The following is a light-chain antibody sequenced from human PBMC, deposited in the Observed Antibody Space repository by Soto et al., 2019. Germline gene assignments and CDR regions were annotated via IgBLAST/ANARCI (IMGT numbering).Light chain of an antibody. V-gene: IGKV3-15*01. Sequence: EIVMTQSPASLSVSLGERATLSCRASQSVSSNLAWYQHKPGQAPRLLIYGASTRATGIPARFSGSGSGTEFTLTISSLQSEDFAVYYCQQYDNWLTFGGGTKVEIK. CDR2: GAS. CDR3: QQYDNWLT. J-gene: IGKJ4*01. CDR1: QSVSSN.